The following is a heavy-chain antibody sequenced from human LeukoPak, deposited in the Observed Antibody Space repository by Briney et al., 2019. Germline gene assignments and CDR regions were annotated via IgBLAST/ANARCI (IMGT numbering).Heavy chain of an antibody. CDR2: LYYSGST. V-gene: IGHV4-39*07. Sequence: PSETLSLTCTVSGGSISSSSYYWGWIRQPPGKGLEWIGSLYYSGSTYYNPSLKSRVTISVDTSKNQFSLKLSSVTAADTAVYYCARVNPTPLRFLEWLLYPNWFDPWGQGTLVTVSS. J-gene: IGHJ5*02. CDR1: GGSISSSSYY. CDR3: ARVNPTPLRFLEWLLYPNWFDP. D-gene: IGHD3-3*01.